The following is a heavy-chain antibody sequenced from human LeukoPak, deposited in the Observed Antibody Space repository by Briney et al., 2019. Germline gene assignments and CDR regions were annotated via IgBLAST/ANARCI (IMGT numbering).Heavy chain of an antibody. V-gene: IGHV4-34*01. D-gene: IGHD3-10*01. CDR1: GGSLSGYY. Sequence: SETLSLTCAVSGGSLSGYYWSWIRQPPGVGLEWIGEINHSGSTNYNPSLKSRVTISVDTSKNQFSLKLSSVTAADTAVYYCARAALITMVRGSGRFDLWGQGTLVTVSS. J-gene: IGHJ5*02. CDR3: ARAALITMVRGSGRFDL. CDR2: INHSGST.